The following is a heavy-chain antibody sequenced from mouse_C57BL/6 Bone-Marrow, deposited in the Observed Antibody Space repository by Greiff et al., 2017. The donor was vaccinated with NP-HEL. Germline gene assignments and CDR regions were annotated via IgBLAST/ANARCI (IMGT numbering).Heavy chain of an antibody. J-gene: IGHJ3*01. CDR1: GFNIKDDY. CDR2: IDPENGDT. Sequence: EVQLQQSGAELVRPGASVKLSCTASGFNIKDDYMHWVKQRPEQGLEWIGWIDPENGDTEYASKVQGKATITADTSSNTAYLQRSSLTSEDTAVYYCTRLLFLAWFAYWGQGTLVTVSA. D-gene: IGHD2-10*01. V-gene: IGHV14-4*01. CDR3: TRLLFLAWFAY.